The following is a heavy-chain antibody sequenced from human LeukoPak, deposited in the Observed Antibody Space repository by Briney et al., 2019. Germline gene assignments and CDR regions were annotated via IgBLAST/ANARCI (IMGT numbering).Heavy chain of an antibody. V-gene: IGHV3-11*01. D-gene: IGHD3-22*01. J-gene: IGHJ4*02. CDR1: GFTFSDYY. Sequence: PGGSLRLSCAASGFTFSDYYMSWIRQAPGKGLEWVSYISSSGSTIYYADSVKGRFTISRDNAKNSLYLQMNSLRAEDTAVYYCARENTYYYDSSGYPLDYWGQGTLVTVSS. CDR3: ARENTYYYDSSGYPLDY. CDR2: ISSSGSTI.